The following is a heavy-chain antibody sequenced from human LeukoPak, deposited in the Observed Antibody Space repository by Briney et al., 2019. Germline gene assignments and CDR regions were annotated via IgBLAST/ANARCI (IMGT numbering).Heavy chain of an antibody. CDR1: GGSISSSSYY. CDR2: IYTSGST. V-gene: IGHV4-61*02. CDR3: ARGGGFLEWFTAFDI. Sequence: SETLSLTCTVSGGSISSSSYYWSWIRQPAGKGLEWIGRIYTSGSTNYNPSLKSRVTISVDTSKNQFSLKLSSVTAADTAVYYCARGGGFLEWFTAFDIWGQGTMVTVSS. D-gene: IGHD3-3*01. J-gene: IGHJ3*02.